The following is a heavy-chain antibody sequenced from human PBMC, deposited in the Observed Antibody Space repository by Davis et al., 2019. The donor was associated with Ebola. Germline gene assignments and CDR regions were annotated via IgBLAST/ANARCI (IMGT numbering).Heavy chain of an antibody. CDR3: ARGYYYGSGAYNWFDP. D-gene: IGHD3-10*01. V-gene: IGHV4-4*02. CDR2: IYHSGST. J-gene: IGHJ5*02. CDR1: GGPIRSSNW. Sequence: SETLSLTCAVSGGPIRSSNWWRWVRQPPGKGLEWLGEIYHSGSTNYNPSLKSRVTLSVDKSKNQFSLKLSSVTAADTAVYYCARGYYYGSGAYNWFDPWGQGTLVTVSS.